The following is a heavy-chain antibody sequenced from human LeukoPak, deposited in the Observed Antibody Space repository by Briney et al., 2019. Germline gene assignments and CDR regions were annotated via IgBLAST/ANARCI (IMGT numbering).Heavy chain of an antibody. CDR3: ASAACSGGSCYSISRAFDI. J-gene: IGHJ3*02. Sequence: SETLSLTCAVYGGSFSGYYWDWIRQPPGKGLEWIGEINHSGSTNYNPSLKSRVTISVDTSKNQFSLKLSSVTAADTAVYYCASAACSGGSCYSISRAFDIWGQGTMVTVSS. CDR2: INHSGST. D-gene: IGHD2-15*01. V-gene: IGHV4-34*01. CDR1: GGSFSGYY.